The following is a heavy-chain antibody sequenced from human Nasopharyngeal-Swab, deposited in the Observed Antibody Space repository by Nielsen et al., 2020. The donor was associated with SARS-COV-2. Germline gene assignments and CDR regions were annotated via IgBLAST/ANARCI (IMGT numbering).Heavy chain of an antibody. CDR2: IWYDGSNK. Sequence: GGSLRLSCAASGFTSSSYGMPWFRQPPGKGREWVAVIWYDGSNKYYADSVKGRFTISRDNSKNTLYLQINSLRAENTAVYYCAGGQGTVTTYYYYGMDVWGQGTTVTVSS. V-gene: IGHV3-33*08. CDR1: GFTSSSYG. CDR3: AGGQGTVTTYYYYGMDV. D-gene: IGHD4-17*01. J-gene: IGHJ6*02.